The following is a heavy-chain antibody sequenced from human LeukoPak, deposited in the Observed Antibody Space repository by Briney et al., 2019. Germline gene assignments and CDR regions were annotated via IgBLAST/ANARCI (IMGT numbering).Heavy chain of an antibody. CDR3: ARVGTTVTPDLDAFDI. V-gene: IGHV3-11*04. D-gene: IGHD4-17*01. CDR1: GFTFSDYY. CDR2: ISSSGSTI. J-gene: IGHJ3*02. Sequence: GGSLRLSCAASGFTFSDYYMSWIRQAPGKGLEGVSYISSSGSTIYYADSVKGRFTISRDNAKNSLYLQMNSLRAEDTAVYYCARVGTTVTPDLDAFDIWGQGTMVTVSS.